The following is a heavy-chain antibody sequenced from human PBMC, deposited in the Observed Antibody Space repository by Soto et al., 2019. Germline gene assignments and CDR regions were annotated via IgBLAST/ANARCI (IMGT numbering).Heavy chain of an antibody. J-gene: IGHJ4*02. Sequence: SETLSLTCTGSGGSISSYYWSWIRQPAGKGLEWIGRIYSSGSTNYNPSFKSRVTMSVDTSNNQFSLKLSSVTAADTAVYYCARSGGSFNFDYWGQGTLVTVSS. CDR2: IYSSGST. D-gene: IGHD1-26*01. CDR1: GGSISSYY. V-gene: IGHV4-4*07. CDR3: ARSGGSFNFDY.